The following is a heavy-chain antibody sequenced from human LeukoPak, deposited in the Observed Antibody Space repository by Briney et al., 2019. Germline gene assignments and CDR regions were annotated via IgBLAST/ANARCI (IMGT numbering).Heavy chain of an antibody. CDR1: GGSISSSGYY. CDR3: AGDYGGNSGAFDI. D-gene: IGHD4-23*01. V-gene: IGHV4-31*03. Sequence: SETLSLTCTVSGGSISSSGYYWSWIRQHPGKGLEWIGYIYYSGSSYYNPSLKSRVTISVDTSKNQFSLKLSSVTAADTAVYYCAGDYGGNSGAFDIWGQGTMVTVSS. CDR2: IYYSGSS. J-gene: IGHJ3*02.